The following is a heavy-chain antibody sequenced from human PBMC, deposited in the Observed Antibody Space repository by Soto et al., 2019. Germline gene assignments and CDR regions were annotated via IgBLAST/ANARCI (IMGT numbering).Heavy chain of an antibody. V-gene: IGHV3-33*01. D-gene: IGHD2-21*02. CDR2: IWYDGSNK. CDR1: GFTFSSYG. CDR3: ARDWPYCGGDCPIDY. J-gene: IGHJ4*02. Sequence: GGSLRLSCAASGFTFSSYGMHWVRQAPGKGLEWVAVIWYDGSNKYYADSVKGRFTISRDNSKNTLYLQMNSLRAEDTAVYYCARDWPYCGGDCPIDYWGQRTLVTVSS.